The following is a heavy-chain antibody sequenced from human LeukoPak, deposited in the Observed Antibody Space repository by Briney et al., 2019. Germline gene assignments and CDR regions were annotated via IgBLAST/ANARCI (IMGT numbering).Heavy chain of an antibody. Sequence: SETLSLTCTVYGGSFSGYYWSWIRQPPGKGLEWIGEINHSGSTNYNPSLKGRVTISVDTSKNQFSLKLSSVTAADTAVYYCAAGGYYGSGSYSHFFDYWGQGSMVTVSS. CDR3: AAGGYYGSGSYSHFFDY. CDR1: GGSFSGYY. V-gene: IGHV4-34*01. CDR2: INHSGST. J-gene: IGHJ4*02. D-gene: IGHD3-10*01.